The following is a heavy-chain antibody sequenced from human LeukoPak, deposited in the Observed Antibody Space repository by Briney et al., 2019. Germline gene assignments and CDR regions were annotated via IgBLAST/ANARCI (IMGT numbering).Heavy chain of an antibody. Sequence: GGSLRLSCAASGFTFSSYWMHWVRQAPGKGLVWVSRINSDGSSTSYADSVKGRFTISKDNSKNTLYLQMTSLRREDTAIYYCARSTGSSSPTAWEYYYMDVWGEGTTVTVSS. CDR2: INSDGSST. CDR1: GFTFSSYW. V-gene: IGHV3-74*01. D-gene: IGHD6-6*01. CDR3: ARSTGSSSPTAWEYYYMDV. J-gene: IGHJ6*03.